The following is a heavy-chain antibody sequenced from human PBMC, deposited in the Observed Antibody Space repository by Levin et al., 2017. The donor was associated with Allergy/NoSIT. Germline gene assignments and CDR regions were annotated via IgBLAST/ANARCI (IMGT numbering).Heavy chain of an antibody. Sequence: GGSLRLSCKASGYSFTSHWIGWVRQMPGKGLEWMGIIYPGDSDTRYSPSFQGQVTISADKSINTAYLQWSSLKASDSAMYYCARPYCTGGVCYPWGQGTLVTVSS. J-gene: IGHJ5*02. CDR1: GYSFTSHW. CDR2: IYPGDSDT. D-gene: IGHD2-8*02. CDR3: ARPYCTGGVCYP. V-gene: IGHV5-51*01.